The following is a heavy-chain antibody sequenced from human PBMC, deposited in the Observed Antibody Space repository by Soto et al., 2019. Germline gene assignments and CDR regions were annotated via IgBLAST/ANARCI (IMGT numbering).Heavy chain of an antibody. J-gene: IGHJ6*02. D-gene: IGHD2-2*01. Sequence: HPGGSLRLSCAASGFTVSSNYMSWVRQAPGKGLEWVSVIYSGGSTYYADSVKGRFTISRDNSKNTLYLQMNSLRAEDTAVYYCARESSIVLVPEYYYGMDVWGQGTTVTVSS. CDR3: ARESSIVLVPEYYYGMDV. CDR1: GFTVSSNY. CDR2: IYSGGST. V-gene: IGHV3-66*01.